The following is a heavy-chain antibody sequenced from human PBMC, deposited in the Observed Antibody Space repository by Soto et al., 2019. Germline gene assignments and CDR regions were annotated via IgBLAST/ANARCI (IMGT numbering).Heavy chain of an antibody. D-gene: IGHD6-19*01. CDR3: ARDLSREVLGQSTVWYDAFDL. CDR1: GFTLNSFF. J-gene: IGHJ3*01. CDR2: ISNDGSST. V-gene: IGHV3-74*01. Sequence: GGSLRLSCAASGFTLNSFFMHWVRHAPGKGLMWVSRISNDGSSTTYADSVKGRFTISRDNARNTLYLQMNSLRAEDTAVYYCARDLSREVLGQSTVWYDAFDLWGQGTMVTVSS.